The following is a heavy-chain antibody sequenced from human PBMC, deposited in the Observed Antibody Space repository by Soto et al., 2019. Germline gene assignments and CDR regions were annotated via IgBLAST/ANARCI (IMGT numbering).Heavy chain of an antibody. J-gene: IGHJ1*01. Sequence: GASLELSCKVSGYTLTELSMHWVRQAPGKGLEWMGGFDPEDGETIYAQKFQGRVTMTEDTSTDTAYMELSSLRSEDTAVYYCATDPRPLSVAVENAQYFQHWGQGTLVTVSS. D-gene: IGHD6-19*01. CDR1: GYTLTELS. CDR2: FDPEDGET. CDR3: ATDPRPLSVAVENAQYFQH. V-gene: IGHV1-24*01.